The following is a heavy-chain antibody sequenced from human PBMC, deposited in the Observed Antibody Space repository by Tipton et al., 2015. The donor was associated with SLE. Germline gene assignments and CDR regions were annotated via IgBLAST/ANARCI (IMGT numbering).Heavy chain of an antibody. D-gene: IGHD5-24*01. Sequence: TLSLTCTVSGGSFSRGGYFWSWVRQHPVMGLEWIGYIYYTGTTYYNPSLKSRVTISVDTPKNQLSLKLSSVTAAYTAIYYCTIGQGWLPDFWFQGTLVTVSS. V-gene: IGHV4-31*03. CDR2: IYYTGTT. CDR1: GGSFSRGGYF. J-gene: IGHJ4*02. CDR3: TIGQGWLPDF.